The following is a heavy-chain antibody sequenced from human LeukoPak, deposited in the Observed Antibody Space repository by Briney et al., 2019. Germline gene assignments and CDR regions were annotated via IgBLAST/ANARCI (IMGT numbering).Heavy chain of an antibody. CDR2: IYSGGST. Sequence: GGSLRLSCAASGFTVSSNYMSWVRQAPGKGLEWVSVIYSGGSTYYADSVKGRFTISRDNSKNTLYLQMNSLRAEDTAVYYCARGGIVVVPATSAPFDYCGQGTLVTVSS. CDR1: GFTVSSNY. D-gene: IGHD2-2*01. V-gene: IGHV3-53*01. CDR3: ARGGIVVVPATSAPFDY. J-gene: IGHJ4*02.